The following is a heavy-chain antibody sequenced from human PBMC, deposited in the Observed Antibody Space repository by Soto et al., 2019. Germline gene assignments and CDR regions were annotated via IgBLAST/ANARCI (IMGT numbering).Heavy chain of an antibody. CDR3: ASSVDTAMPCR. CDR1: GFTISSNY. J-gene: IGHJ4*02. Sequence: EVQLVESGGGLIQPGGSLRLSCAASGFTISSNYMSWVRQAPGKGLEWVSVIYSGGSTYYADSVKGRFTISRDNSKNTLYLQMNSLRAEDTAVYYCASSVDTAMPCRWGQGTLVTVSS. V-gene: IGHV3-53*01. D-gene: IGHD5-18*01. CDR2: IYSGGST.